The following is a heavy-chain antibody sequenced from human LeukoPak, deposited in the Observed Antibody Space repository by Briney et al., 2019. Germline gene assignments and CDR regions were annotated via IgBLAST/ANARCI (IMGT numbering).Heavy chain of an antibody. D-gene: IGHD5-18*01. CDR2: MNPNSSST. CDR1: GYTFTFYD. Sequence: ASVTLSFKSAGYTFTFYDINWVRLATAQGLGWMGCMNPNSSSTGNAQKLQGRVTITRNTHIRRAYMELSSLRTEDTAVYYCARATTRNSYGYVGNYYYYYYMDVWGKGSKVSVSS. CDR3: ARATTRNSYGYVGNYYYYYYMDV. V-gene: IGHV1-8*03. J-gene: IGHJ6*03.